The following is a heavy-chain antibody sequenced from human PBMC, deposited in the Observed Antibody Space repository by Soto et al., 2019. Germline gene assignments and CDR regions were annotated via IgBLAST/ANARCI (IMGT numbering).Heavy chain of an antibody. Sequence: GGSLRLSCAASGFTLSSYGMSWVRQAPGKGLEWVSAISPNGQGIYYADSVRGRFTISRDTFKNTVFLHMDSLRAEDTAVYYCAKDRNYPRDCFHYWGQGTLVTVSS. CDR2: ISPNGQGI. J-gene: IGHJ4*02. V-gene: IGHV3-23*01. CDR1: GFTLSSYG. D-gene: IGHD1-7*01. CDR3: AKDRNYPRDCFHY.